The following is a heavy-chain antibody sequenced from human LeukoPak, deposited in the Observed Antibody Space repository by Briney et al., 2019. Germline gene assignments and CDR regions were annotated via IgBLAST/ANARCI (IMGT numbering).Heavy chain of an antibody. CDR2: IYYSGST. Sequence: SETLSLTCTVSGGSISSYYWSWIRQPPGKGLEWIGYIYYSGSTNYNPSLKSRVTISVDTSKNQFSLKLSSMTAADTAVYYCARRPDYYDSSGYYYGYAFDIWGQGTMVTVSS. CDR1: GGSISSYY. J-gene: IGHJ3*02. D-gene: IGHD3-22*01. CDR3: ARRPDYYDSSGYYYGYAFDI. V-gene: IGHV4-59*08.